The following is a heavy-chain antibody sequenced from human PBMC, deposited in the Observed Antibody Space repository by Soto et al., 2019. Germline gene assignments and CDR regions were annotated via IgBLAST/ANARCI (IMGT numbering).Heavy chain of an antibody. D-gene: IGHD3-3*01. CDR2: ISYDGGNK. V-gene: IGHV3-30-3*01. Sequence: QLVESGGGVVQPERSLKLSCTASNFVFSVYSLHWVRQAPVKGLEWVALISYDGGNKYYADSLKCRFTISRDNSKNTLYLQMNSLRREDTAVYYCARDKDQYDSWGGTLDSWGQGTLVTVSS. CDR1: NFVFSVYS. CDR3: ARDKDQYDSWGGTLDS. J-gene: IGHJ4*02.